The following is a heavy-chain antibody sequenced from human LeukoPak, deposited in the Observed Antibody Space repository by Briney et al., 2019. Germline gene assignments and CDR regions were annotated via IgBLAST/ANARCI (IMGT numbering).Heavy chain of an antibody. D-gene: IGHD4-23*01. V-gene: IGHV1-69*13. J-gene: IGHJ4*02. CDR1: GGTFSRYA. Sequence: SVKVSCKASGGTFSRYAINWVRQAPGQGLEWMGGIIPLFGTANYAQKFQGRVTITAVESMSTAYMELSSLRSEDTAVYYCARGWLAETTVVTPYNFWGQGTLVTVSS. CDR2: IIPLFGTA. CDR3: ARGWLAETTVVTPYNF.